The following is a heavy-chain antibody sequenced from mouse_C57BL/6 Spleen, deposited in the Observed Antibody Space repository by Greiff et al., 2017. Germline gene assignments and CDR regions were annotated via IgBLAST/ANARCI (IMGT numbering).Heavy chain of an antibody. CDR2: IHPNSGST. D-gene: IGHD1-1*01. Sequence: QVQLQQPGAELVKPGASVKLSCKASGYTFTSYWMHWVKQRPGQGLEWIGMIHPNSGSTNYNEKFKSKATLTVDKSSSTAYMQLSSLTSEDSAVYYCARGEDYYGSRDAMDYWGQGTSVTVSS. J-gene: IGHJ4*01. CDR1: GYTFTSYW. V-gene: IGHV1-64*01. CDR3: ARGEDYYGSRDAMDY.